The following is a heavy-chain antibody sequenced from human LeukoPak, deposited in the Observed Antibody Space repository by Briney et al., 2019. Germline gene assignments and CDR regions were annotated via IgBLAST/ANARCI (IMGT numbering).Heavy chain of an antibody. V-gene: IGHV1-46*01. D-gene: IGHD3-10*01. J-gene: IGHJ4*02. CDR1: GYTFTIYY. CDR2: INPSGGST. CDR3: ARDGGTYSGSGSLDHIDY. Sequence: ASVKVSCKASGYTFTIYYMHWVRQAPGQGLEWMGIINPSGGSTTYAQKFQGRVTMTRDTSTSTVYMELSSLRSEDTAVYYCARDGGTYSGSGSLDHIDYWGQGTLVTVSS.